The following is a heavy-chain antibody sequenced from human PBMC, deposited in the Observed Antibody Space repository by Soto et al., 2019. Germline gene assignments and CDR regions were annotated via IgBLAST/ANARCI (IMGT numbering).Heavy chain of an antibody. V-gene: IGHV1-2*04. CDR3: ARNYDILTGDEHYYGMDV. Sequence: VKVSCKASGYTFTGYYMHWVRQAPGQGLEWMGWINPNSGGTNYAQKFQGWVTMTRDTSISTAYMELSRLRSDDTAVYYCARNYDILTGDEHYYGMDVWGQGTTLTVSS. CDR1: GYTFTGYY. D-gene: IGHD3-9*01. J-gene: IGHJ6*02. CDR2: INPNSGGT.